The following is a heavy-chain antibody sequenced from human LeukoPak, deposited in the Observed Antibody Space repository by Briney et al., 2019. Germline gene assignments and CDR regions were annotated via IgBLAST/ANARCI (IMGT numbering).Heavy chain of an antibody. CDR3: AIIAGGDAFDI. V-gene: IGHV3-33*01. CDR2: IWYDGSNK. CDR1: GFTFSSYG. Sequence: PGRSLRLSCAASGFTFSSYGMHWVRQAPGKGLEGVAVIWYDGSNKYYADSVKGRFTISRDNSKNTLYLQMNSLRAEDTAVYYCAIIAGGDAFDIWGQGTMVTVSS. J-gene: IGHJ3*02. D-gene: IGHD6-13*01.